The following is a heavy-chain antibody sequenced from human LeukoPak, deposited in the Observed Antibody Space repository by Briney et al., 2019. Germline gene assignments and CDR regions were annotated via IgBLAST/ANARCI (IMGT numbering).Heavy chain of an antibody. CDR3: AKIFHTDGYYLGEHLFDA. CDR2: ISGSGGST. J-gene: IGHJ5*02. V-gene: IGHV3-23*01. D-gene: IGHD3-22*01. Sequence: GGSLRLSCAASGFTFNNYAMSWVRQAPGRGPEWLSAISGSGGSTTDADSVKGRFTTSRDNSKSTLYLQMNSLRAEDTAIYYCAKIFHTDGYYLGEHLFDAWGQGTLVTVSS. CDR1: GFTFNNYA.